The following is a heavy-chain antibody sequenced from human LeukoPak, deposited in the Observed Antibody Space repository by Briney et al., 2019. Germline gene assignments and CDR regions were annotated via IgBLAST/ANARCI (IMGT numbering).Heavy chain of an antibody. CDR3: ARLIVGAARVFDS. CDR2: VYWDDEK. CDR1: GFSLSVGGMG. Sequence: ESGPTLVKSTQTLTLTCSVSGFSLSVGGMGVGWIRQPPGKAPEWLAVVYWDDEKRYSPSLKTRLTITADISKNRVALTMTNMDPVDTDTYYCARLIVGAARVFDSWGQGTLVTVSS. V-gene: IGHV2-5*02. J-gene: IGHJ4*02. D-gene: IGHD1-26*01.